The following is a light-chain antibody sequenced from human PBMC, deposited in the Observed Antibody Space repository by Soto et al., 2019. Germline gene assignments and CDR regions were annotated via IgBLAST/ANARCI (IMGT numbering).Light chain of an antibody. V-gene: IGLV3-1*01. CDR3: QAWDSSTAV. CDR1: KLGDKY. Sequence: SYELTQPPSVSVSPGQTVSITCSGGKLGDKYACWYQQKPGQSPVLVIYQDSKRPSGIPERFSGSNSGNTATLTISGTQAMDEADYYCQAWDSSTAVFGGGTKLTVL. J-gene: IGLJ2*01. CDR2: QDS.